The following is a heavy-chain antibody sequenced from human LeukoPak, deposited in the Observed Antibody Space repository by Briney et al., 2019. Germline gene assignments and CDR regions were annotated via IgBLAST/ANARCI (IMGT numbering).Heavy chain of an antibody. CDR1: GGSIGSSSYY. Sequence: PSETLSLTCTVSGGSIGSSSYYWGWIRQPPGKGLEWIGSIYYSGSTYYNPSLKSRVTISVDTSKNQFSLKLSSVTAADTAVYYCARGDDSSGYSFDYWGQGTLVTVSS. CDR2: IYYSGST. D-gene: IGHD3-22*01. V-gene: IGHV4-39*01. CDR3: ARGDDSSGYSFDY. J-gene: IGHJ4*02.